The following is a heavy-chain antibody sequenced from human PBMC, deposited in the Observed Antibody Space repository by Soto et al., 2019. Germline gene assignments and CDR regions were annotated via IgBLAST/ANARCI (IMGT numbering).Heavy chain of an antibody. Sequence: GESLKISCKGSGCTFSTYWIAWVRQMPGKGLEWMGIIYPGDSDTKYSPAFQGQVTISADKSINTAYLQWTSLEASDTAMYYCARKFAPEFFDSWGQGTLVTVSS. D-gene: IGHD3-10*01. CDR3: ARKFAPEFFDS. V-gene: IGHV5-51*01. CDR1: GCTFSTYW. J-gene: IGHJ4*02. CDR2: IYPGDSDT.